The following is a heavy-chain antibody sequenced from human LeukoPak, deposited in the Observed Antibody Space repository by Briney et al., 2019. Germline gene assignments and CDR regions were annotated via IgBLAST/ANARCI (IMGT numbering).Heavy chain of an antibody. Sequence: ASVKVSFKVSGYTLTELSMHWVRQAPGKGLEWMGGFDPEDGETIYAQKFQGRVTMTEDTSTDTAYMELSSLRSEDTAVYYCATGRMVRGVFSYYYYGMDVWGQGTTVTVSS. V-gene: IGHV1-24*01. CDR3: ATGRMVRGVFSYYYYGMDV. CDR1: GYTLTELS. J-gene: IGHJ6*02. D-gene: IGHD3-10*01. CDR2: FDPEDGET.